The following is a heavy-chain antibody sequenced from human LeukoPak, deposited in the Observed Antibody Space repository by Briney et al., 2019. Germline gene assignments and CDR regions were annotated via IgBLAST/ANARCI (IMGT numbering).Heavy chain of an antibody. D-gene: IGHD2-2*01. CDR1: GLTFDDYT. Sequence: GGSLRLSCAASGLTFDDYTMHWVRQAPGKGLEWVSLISWDGGSTYYADSVKGRFTISRDNSKNTLYLQMNSLRAEDTAVYYCAKDTYKLSYADYWGQGTLVTVSS. V-gene: IGHV3-43*01. CDR2: ISWDGGST. CDR3: AKDTYKLSYADY. J-gene: IGHJ4*02.